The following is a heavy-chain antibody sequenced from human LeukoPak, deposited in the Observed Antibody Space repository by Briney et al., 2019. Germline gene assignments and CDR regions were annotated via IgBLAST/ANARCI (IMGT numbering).Heavy chain of an antibody. CDR1: GYSFPSYW. D-gene: IGHD6-13*01. Sequence: KHGESLKISCKVSGYSFPSYWITWVRQMPGKGLEWMGIIYPGDSDTRYSPSFQGQVTISADKSISTAYLQWSSLKASDTAMYYCARHRYSSSWSVDPWGQGTLVTVSS. CDR3: ARHRYSSSWSVDP. J-gene: IGHJ5*02. CDR2: IYPGDSDT. V-gene: IGHV5-51*01.